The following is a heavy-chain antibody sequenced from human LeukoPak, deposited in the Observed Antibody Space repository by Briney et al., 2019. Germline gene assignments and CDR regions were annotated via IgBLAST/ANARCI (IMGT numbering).Heavy chain of an antibody. CDR1: GFTFSNLW. Sequence: GGSLRLSCADSGFTFSNLWMSGVRQAPGKALEGVSALSDSGGSTFYADSVKGRFTISRDNSKNTLYLQLNRLRAEDTAVYYCAKGGAVSSKSITMIRGTRRYYYYMDVWGKGTTVTISS. J-gene: IGHJ6*03. V-gene: IGHV3-23*01. CDR2: LSDSGGST. D-gene: IGHD3-10*01. CDR3: AKGGAVSSKSITMIRGTRRYYYYMDV.